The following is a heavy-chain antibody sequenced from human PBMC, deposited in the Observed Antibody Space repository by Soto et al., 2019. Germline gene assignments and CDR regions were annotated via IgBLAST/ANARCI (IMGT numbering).Heavy chain of an antibody. CDR3: ARGGVHGRFGWNYYRGMDV. D-gene: IGHD2-8*01. J-gene: IGHJ6*02. V-gene: IGHV4-34*01. Sequence: SETLSLTCAVYGGSFSGYYWSWIRQPPGKGLEWIGEINHSGSTNYNPSLKSRATISVDTSKNQFSLKLSSVTAADTAVYYCARGGVHGRFGWNYYRGMDVWGQGTSVTAP. CDR1: GGSFSGYY. CDR2: INHSGST.